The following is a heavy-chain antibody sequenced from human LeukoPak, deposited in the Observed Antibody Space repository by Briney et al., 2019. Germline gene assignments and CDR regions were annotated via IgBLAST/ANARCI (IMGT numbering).Heavy chain of an antibody. D-gene: IGHD4-23*01. Sequence: PGGSLRLSCAASGFTFSNYWTSWVRQAPGKGLEWVANIKQDGSEKYYVDSVKGRFTISRDNAKNSLYLQMNSLRVEDTAVYYCARDSVEASNYFDYWGQGTLVTVSS. CDR3: ARDSVEASNYFDY. CDR2: IKQDGSEK. CDR1: GFTFSNYW. J-gene: IGHJ4*02. V-gene: IGHV3-7*01.